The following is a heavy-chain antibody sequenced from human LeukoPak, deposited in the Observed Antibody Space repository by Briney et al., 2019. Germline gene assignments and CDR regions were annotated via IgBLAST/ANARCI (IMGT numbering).Heavy chain of an antibody. V-gene: IGHV4-59*01. CDR1: GASISSYY. D-gene: IGHD3-10*01. J-gene: IGHJ5*02. CDR2: IYYSGST. Sequence: SETLSLTCTVSGASISSYYWSWIRQPPGKGLEWIGYIYYSGSTNYNPSLKSRVTISVDASKNQFPLKLTSVTAADTAVYYCARGPPGGQFDPWGQGTLVTVSS. CDR3: ARGPPGGQFDP.